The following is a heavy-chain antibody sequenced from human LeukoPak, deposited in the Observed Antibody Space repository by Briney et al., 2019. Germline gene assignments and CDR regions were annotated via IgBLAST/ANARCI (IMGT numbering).Heavy chain of an antibody. V-gene: IGHV4-34*01. Sequence: MASETLSLSCAVYGGSFSGYYWSWIRQTPGKGLEWIGEINHSGSSNYNPSLKSRVTISVDTSKNQFSLRLSSVTAADTAVYYCAREAGTSMIVVQNAFDIWGQGTMVTVSS. J-gene: IGHJ3*02. D-gene: IGHD3-22*01. CDR1: GGSFSGYY. CDR3: AREAGTSMIVVQNAFDI. CDR2: INHSGSS.